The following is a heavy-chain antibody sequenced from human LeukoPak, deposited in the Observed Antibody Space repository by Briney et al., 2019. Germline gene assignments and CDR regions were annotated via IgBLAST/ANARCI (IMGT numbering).Heavy chain of an antibody. CDR2: ISGSGGTT. Sequence: PSETLSLTCTVSGYFISSGYYWGWIRQPAGKGLEWVSGISGSGGTTYYADSVKGRFTISRDNSKNTLYLQMNSLRAEDTAVYYCAKEGGYSSSWTGYWGQGTLVIVSS. CDR3: AKEGGYSSSWTGY. D-gene: IGHD6-13*01. J-gene: IGHJ4*02. CDR1: GYFISSGYY. V-gene: IGHV3-23*01.